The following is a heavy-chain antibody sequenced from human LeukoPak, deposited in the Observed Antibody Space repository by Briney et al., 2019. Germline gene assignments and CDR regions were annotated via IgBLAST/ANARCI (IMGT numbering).Heavy chain of an antibody. CDR3: ARAVAGSFDY. J-gene: IGHJ4*02. CDR1: GFTFRTYW. D-gene: IGHD6-19*01. CDR2: INSDGNTT. Sequence: GALRLSCAASGFTFRTYWMHWVRQVPGKGLVWVSRINSDGNTTSYADSVKGRLTISRDNAKNTLYLQMNSLRAEDTAVYYCARAVAGSFDYWGQGTLVTVSA. V-gene: IGHV3-74*01.